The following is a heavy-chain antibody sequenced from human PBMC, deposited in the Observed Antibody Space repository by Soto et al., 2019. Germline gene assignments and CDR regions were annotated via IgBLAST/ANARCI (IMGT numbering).Heavy chain of an antibody. V-gene: IGHV3-73*01. J-gene: IGHJ6*03. CDR1: GFTFSDSA. CDR3: TRHVDCSGGSCYSGYYYYMDV. D-gene: IGHD2-15*01. Sequence: EVQLVESGGGLVQPGGSLKLSCAASGFTFSDSAMHWVRQASGKGLEWVGRIRSKPNTDATAYAASVKGRFTISRHDSKNTAYLQMNSLKTGDTAVYYCTRHVDCSGGSCYSGYYYYMDVWGKGTTVTVSS. CDR2: IRSKPNTDAT.